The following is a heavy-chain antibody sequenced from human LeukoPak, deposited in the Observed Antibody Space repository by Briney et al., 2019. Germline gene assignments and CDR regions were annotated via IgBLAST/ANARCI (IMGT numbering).Heavy chain of an antibody. Sequence: SETLSLTCAVSGAPISSSYWWSWVRQPPGKGLEWTGEIHHSGSTKYNPSLKSRVTISVDKSKNQFSLKLSSVTAADTAVYYCAPSPCSGDSCYRFDFWGQGTQVTVSS. CDR1: GAPISSSYW. V-gene: IGHV4-4*02. D-gene: IGHD2-15*01. J-gene: IGHJ4*02. CDR2: IHHSGST. CDR3: APSPCSGDSCYRFDF.